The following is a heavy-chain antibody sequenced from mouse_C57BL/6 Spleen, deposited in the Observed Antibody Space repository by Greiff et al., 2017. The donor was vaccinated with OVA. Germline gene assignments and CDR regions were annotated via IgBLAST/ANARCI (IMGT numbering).Heavy chain of an antibody. CDR1: GFTLSSYG. CDR3: ARPHYYGSSYEYYFDY. D-gene: IGHD1-1*01. Sequence: EVQLQQSGGDLVKPGGSLKLSCAASGFTLSSYGMSWVRQTPDKRLEWVATISSGGSYTYYPDSVKGRFTISRDNAKNTLYLQMSSLKSEDTAMYYCARPHYYGSSYEYYFDYWGQGTTLTVSS. V-gene: IGHV5-6*01. CDR2: ISSGGSYT. J-gene: IGHJ2*01.